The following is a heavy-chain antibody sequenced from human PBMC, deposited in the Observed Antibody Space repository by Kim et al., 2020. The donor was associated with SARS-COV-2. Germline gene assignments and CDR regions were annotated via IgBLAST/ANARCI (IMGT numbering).Heavy chain of an antibody. V-gene: IGHV1-18*01. D-gene: IGHD3-10*01. CDR2: GNT. Sequence: GNTNYAQKLQGRVTMTTDTSTSTAYMELRSLRSDDTAVYYCARGPRFGDYWGQGTLVTVSS. CDR3: ARGPRFGDY. J-gene: IGHJ4*02.